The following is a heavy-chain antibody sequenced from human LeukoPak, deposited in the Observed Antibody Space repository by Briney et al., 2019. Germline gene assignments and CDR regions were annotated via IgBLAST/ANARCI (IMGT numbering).Heavy chain of an antibody. Sequence: NPGGSLRLSCAASGFTFSSYSMNWVRQAPGKGLGWVSSISSSSSYIYYADSVKGRFTISRDNAKNSLYLQMNSLRAEDTAVYYCARRGGTGEFDYWGQGTLVTVSS. J-gene: IGHJ4*02. CDR1: GFTFSSYS. CDR2: ISSSSSYI. CDR3: ARRGGTGEFDY. D-gene: IGHD1-1*01. V-gene: IGHV3-21*01.